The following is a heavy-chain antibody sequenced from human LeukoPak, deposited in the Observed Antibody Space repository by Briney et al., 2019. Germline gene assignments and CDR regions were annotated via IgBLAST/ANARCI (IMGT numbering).Heavy chain of an antibody. CDR1: GGSITTYY. D-gene: IGHD6-6*01. CDR2: IYTSGST. Sequence: PSETLSLTCTVSGGSITTYYWSWIRQPAGKGLEWIGRIYTSGSTNYNPSLKSRVTMSVDTSKNQFSLKLSSVTAADTAVYYCARESVAGSSGDYWGQGTLVTVSS. J-gene: IGHJ4*02. V-gene: IGHV4-4*07. CDR3: ARESVAGSSGDY.